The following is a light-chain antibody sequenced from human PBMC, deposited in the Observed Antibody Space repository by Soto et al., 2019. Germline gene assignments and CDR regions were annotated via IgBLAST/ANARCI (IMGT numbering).Light chain of an antibody. V-gene: IGKV3-20*01. J-gene: IGKJ1*01. CDR2: GAS. CDR3: QQYGSSPRT. CDR1: QSVSSSY. Sequence: EIVLTQSPGTLSLSPGERATLSCRASQSVSSSYLAWYQQKPGQALRLLIYGASSRATGIPDRFSGSGSGTDFTLTISRLEPDDFAVYYCQQYGSSPRTFGQGTKVEIK.